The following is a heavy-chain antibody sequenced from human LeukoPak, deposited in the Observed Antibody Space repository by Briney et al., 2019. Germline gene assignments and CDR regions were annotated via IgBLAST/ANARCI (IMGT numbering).Heavy chain of an antibody. CDR2: ISGSGGST. Sequence: PGGSLRLSCAASGFTFSHYGMTWVRQAPGKGLEWVSAISGSGGSTYYAGSVKGRFAISRDNSKNTLYLQMNSLRAEDTAVYYCVRDGSGYAMWDWGQGTLVTVSS. J-gene: IGHJ4*02. CDR1: GFTFSHYG. CDR3: VRDGSGYAMWD. V-gene: IGHV3-23*01. D-gene: IGHD5-12*01.